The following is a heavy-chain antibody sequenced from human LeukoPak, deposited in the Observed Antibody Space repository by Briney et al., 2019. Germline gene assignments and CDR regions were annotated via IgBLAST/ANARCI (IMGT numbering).Heavy chain of an antibody. D-gene: IGHD3-22*01. CDR1: GYTFTGYY. J-gene: IGHJ3*02. CDR3: ATYYDSSGFDAFDI. CDR2: INPNSGGT. V-gene: IGHV1-2*02. Sequence: GASVKVSCKASGYTFTGYYMHWVRQAPGQGLEWTGWINPNSGGTNYAQKFQGRVTMTRDTSISTAYMELSRLRSDDTAVYYCATYYDSSGFDAFDIWGRGTMVTVSS.